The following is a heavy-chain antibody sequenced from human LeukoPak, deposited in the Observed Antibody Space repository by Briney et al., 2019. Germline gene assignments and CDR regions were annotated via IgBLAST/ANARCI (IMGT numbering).Heavy chain of an antibody. CDR1: GFTFSSYA. CDR3: AKSGGNYYYDSSGYYPPYYYAY. CDR2: ISGSGGST. J-gene: IGHJ4*02. V-gene: IGHV3-23*01. Sequence: PGGSLRLSCAASGFTFSSYAMSWVRQAPGKGLEWVSAISGSGGSTYYADSVKGRFTISRDNSKNTLYLQMNSLRAEDTAVYYCAKSGGNYYYDSSGYYPPYYYAYWGQGTLVTVSS. D-gene: IGHD3-22*01.